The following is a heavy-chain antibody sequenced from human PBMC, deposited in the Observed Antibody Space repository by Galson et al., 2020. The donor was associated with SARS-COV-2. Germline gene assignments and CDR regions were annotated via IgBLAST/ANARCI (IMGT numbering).Heavy chain of an antibody. CDR1: GFTFSRYG. CDR2: ISYGAGVQ. V-gene: IGHV3-30*18. Sequence: GESLKISCEASGFTFSRYGMQWVRQSPGKGLEWVAVISYGAGVQFYADSVKGRFIISRDNFQNTLYLQMNSLRYEDTAVYYCAKEITTETSRATEFDPWGQGTLVTVSS. J-gene: IGHJ5*02. D-gene: IGHD1-1*01. CDR3: AKEITTETSRATEFDP.